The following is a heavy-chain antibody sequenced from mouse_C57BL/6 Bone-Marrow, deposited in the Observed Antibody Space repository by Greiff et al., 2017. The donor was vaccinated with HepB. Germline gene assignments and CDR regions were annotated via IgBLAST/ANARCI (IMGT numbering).Heavy chain of an antibody. V-gene: IGHV1-5*01. J-gene: IGHJ2*01. CDR3: TRIFYDYGVFFDY. CDR1: GYTFTSYW. D-gene: IGHD2-4*01. CDR2: IYPGNSDT. Sequence: EVQLQQSGTVLARPGASVKMSCKTSGYTFTSYWMHWVKQRPGQGLEWIGAIYPGNSDTSYNQKFKGKAKLTAVTSASTAYMELSSLTNEDSAVYYCTRIFYDYGVFFDYWGQGTTLTVSS.